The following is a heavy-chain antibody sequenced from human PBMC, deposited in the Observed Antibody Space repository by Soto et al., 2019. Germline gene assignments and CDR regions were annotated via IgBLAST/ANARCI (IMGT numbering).Heavy chain of an antibody. J-gene: IGHJ4*02. V-gene: IGHV3-21*01. Sequence: GGSLRLSCAASGFTFSRYSMDWVRQAPGKGLEWVSSISSTTNYIYYADSMKGRFTVSRDNAKNSVYLDMNSLSAEDTAVYYCARESEDLTSNFDYWGQGTLVTVSS. CDR3: ARESEDLTSNFDY. CDR2: ISSTTNYI. CDR1: GFTFSRYS.